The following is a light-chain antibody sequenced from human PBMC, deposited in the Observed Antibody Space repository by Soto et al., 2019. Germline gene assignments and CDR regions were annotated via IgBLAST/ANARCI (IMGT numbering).Light chain of an antibody. CDR1: QSISSY. V-gene: IGKV1-39*01. CDR2: AAS. CDR3: QKCKVAPFT. Sequence: IQMTQSPSSLSASVGDRVTITCRASQSISSYLNWYQQKPGKAPKLLIYAASTLQSGVPSRFSGSGSGTDFTLTISSLQPEDVATYYCQKCKVAPFTFGG. J-gene: IGKJ4*01.